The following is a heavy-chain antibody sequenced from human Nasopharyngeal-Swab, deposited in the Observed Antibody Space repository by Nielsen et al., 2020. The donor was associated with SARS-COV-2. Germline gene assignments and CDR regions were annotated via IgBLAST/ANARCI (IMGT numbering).Heavy chain of an antibody. CDR1: GFTFSSYW. D-gene: IGHD2-2*01. CDR3: ARDRDYAGAFDI. J-gene: IGHJ3*02. Sequence: GESLKISCAASGFTFSSYWMSWVRQAPGKGLEWVANIKQDGSEKYYVVSVKGRFTISRDNAKNSLYLQMNSLRAEDTAVYYCARDRDYAGAFDIWGQGTMVTVSS. V-gene: IGHV3-7*01. CDR2: IKQDGSEK.